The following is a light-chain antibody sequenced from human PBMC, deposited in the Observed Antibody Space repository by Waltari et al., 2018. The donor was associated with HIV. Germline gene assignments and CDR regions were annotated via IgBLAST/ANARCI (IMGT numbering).Light chain of an antibody. Sequence: DIVMTQSPDSLAVALGERANLQRKSSKSVFYSSNNKNYLSWYQQKPGQPPKLIIYWASSRQSGVPDRFSGSGSGTDFTLTISGLQAEDVAVYFCQQTYTIPPTFGGGTKVEIK. V-gene: IGKV4-1*01. CDR1: KSVFYSSNNKNY. J-gene: IGKJ4*01. CDR3: QQTYTIPPT. CDR2: WAS.